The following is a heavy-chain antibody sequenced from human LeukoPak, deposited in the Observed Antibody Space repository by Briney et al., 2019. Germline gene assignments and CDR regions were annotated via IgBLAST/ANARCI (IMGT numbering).Heavy chain of an antibody. J-gene: IGHJ4*02. V-gene: IGHV3-23*01. CDR2: ISGSGGST. CDR3: AKDYSSGYVYYFDY. D-gene: IGHD3-22*01. Sequence: GGSLRLSCAASGFTFSSYAMSWVRLAPGKGLEWVSAISGSGGSTYYADSVKGRFTISRDNSKNTLYLQMNSLRAEDTAVYYCAKDYSSGYVYYFDYWGQGTLVTVSS. CDR1: GFTFSSYA.